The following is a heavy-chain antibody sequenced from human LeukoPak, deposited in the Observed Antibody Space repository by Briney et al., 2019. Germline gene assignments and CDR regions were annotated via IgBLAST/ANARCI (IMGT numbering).Heavy chain of an antibody. Sequence: GASVKVSCKASGYTFTGYYMHWVRQAPGQGLEWMGWINPNSGGTNYAQKFQGRVTMTRDTSISTAYMELSRLRSDDTAVYYCARARENRPGYPDPWFDPWGQGTLVTVSS. D-gene: IGHD1-1*01. CDR2: INPNSGGT. CDR3: ARARENRPGYPDPWFDP. J-gene: IGHJ5*02. CDR1: GYTFTGYY. V-gene: IGHV1-2*02.